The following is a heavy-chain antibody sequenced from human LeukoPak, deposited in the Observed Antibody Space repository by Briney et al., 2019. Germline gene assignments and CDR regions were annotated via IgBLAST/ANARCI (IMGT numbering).Heavy chain of an antibody. Sequence: GGSLRLSCAASGFTVSSNYMSWVRQAPGKGLEWVSVIYSGGSTYYADSVKGRFTIPRDNSKNTLYLQMNSLRAEDTAVYYCASPNNTGTFDYWGQGTLVTVSS. J-gene: IGHJ4*02. CDR2: IYSGGST. V-gene: IGHV3-66*01. D-gene: IGHD1-1*01. CDR1: GFTVSSNY. CDR3: ASPNNTGTFDY.